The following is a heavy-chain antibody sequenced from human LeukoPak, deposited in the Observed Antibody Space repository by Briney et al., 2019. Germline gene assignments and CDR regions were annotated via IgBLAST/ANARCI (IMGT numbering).Heavy chain of an antibody. CDR1: GFPFSSYA. J-gene: IGHJ4*02. CDR2: ISYDGSIK. V-gene: IGHV3-30-3*01. CDR3: ARDHNYGSDY. D-gene: IGHD5-18*01. Sequence: PGGSLRLSCAASGFPFSSYAMHWVRQAPGKGLEWVAVISYDGSIKYYTDSVKGRFTISRDSAKNSLYLQMNSLRVEDTAVYYCARDHNYGSDYWGQGTLVTVSS.